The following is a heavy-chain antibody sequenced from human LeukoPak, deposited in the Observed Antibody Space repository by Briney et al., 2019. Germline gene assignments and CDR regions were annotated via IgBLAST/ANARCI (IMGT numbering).Heavy chain of an antibody. Sequence: SETLSLTCTVSGGSISSRTYYWGWIRQPPGKGLEWIGSLYYSGSTYYNPSLTSRVTISVDTSKNQFSLKLTSVTAADTAVYYCARELTGYFDYWGQGTLVTVSS. CDR2: LYYSGST. J-gene: IGHJ4*02. CDR1: GGSISSRTYY. CDR3: ARELTGYFDY. V-gene: IGHV4-39*07.